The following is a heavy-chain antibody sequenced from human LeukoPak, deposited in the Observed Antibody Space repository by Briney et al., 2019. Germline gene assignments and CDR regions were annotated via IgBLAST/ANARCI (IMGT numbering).Heavy chain of an antibody. CDR1: GFTFSSYS. J-gene: IGHJ4*02. Sequence: GGSLRLSCTASGFTFSSYSMNWVRQAPGKGLEWVSYISSSSSTIYYADSVKGRFTISRDNAKNSLYLQMNSLRAEDTAVYYCARGGWELFIVLFDYWGQGNLVTVSS. V-gene: IGHV3-48*04. D-gene: IGHD1-26*01. CDR3: ARGGWELFIVLFDY. CDR2: ISSSSSTI.